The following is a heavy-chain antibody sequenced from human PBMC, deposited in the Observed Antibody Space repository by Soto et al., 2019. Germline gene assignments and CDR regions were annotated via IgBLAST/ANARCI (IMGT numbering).Heavy chain of an antibody. D-gene: IGHD6-19*01. J-gene: IGHJ4*02. V-gene: IGHV3-74*01. CDR2: INSDGSTS. CDR1: GFTCSSYW. Sequence: GGSLRLSCADSGFTCSSYWMNWFRQAPGKGLVWVSRINSDGSTSNYADSVKGRFTISRDNAKNTLYLQMNSLRAEDTAVYYCAKVGAVAGTFDYWGQGTLVTVSS. CDR3: AKVGAVAGTFDY.